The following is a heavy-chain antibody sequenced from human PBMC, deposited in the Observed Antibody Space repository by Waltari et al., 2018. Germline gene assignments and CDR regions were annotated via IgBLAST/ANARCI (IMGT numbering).Heavy chain of an antibody. CDR1: GFTFSSYA. CDR3: AKVGVAGTAEPYFDY. D-gene: IGHD6-19*01. Sequence: EVQLLESGGGLVQPGGSLRLSCAASGFTFSSYAMSWVRQAPGKGLEWVSAISGSSGSTDYADSVKGRFTISRDNSKNTLYLQMNSLRAEDTAVYYCAKVGVAGTAEPYFDYWGQGTLVTVSS. CDR2: ISGSSGST. V-gene: IGHV3-23*01. J-gene: IGHJ4*02.